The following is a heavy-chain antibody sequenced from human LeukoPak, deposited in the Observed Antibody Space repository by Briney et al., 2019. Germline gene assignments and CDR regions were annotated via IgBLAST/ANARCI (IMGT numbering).Heavy chain of an antibody. V-gene: IGHV3-21*01. J-gene: IGHJ4*02. CDR1: GFTFSSYS. Sequence: GGSLRLSCAASGFTFSSYSMNWVRQAPGKGLEWVSSISSSSSYIYYADSVKGRFTISRDNAKNSLYLQMNSLRAEDTAVYYCARAQYSSGWPDDYWGQGTLVTVSS. D-gene: IGHD6-19*01. CDR2: ISSSSSYI. CDR3: ARAQYSSGWPDDY.